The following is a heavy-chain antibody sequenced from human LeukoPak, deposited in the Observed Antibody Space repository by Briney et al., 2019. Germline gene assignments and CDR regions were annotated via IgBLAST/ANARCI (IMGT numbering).Heavy chain of an antibody. V-gene: IGHV4-39*07. D-gene: IGHD3-10*01. Sequence: SETLSLTCTVSGGSISSYYWGWIRQPPGKGLEWIGSIYYSGSTYYNPSLKSRVTISVDTSKNQFSLKLSSVTAADTAVYYCARVGHYGSGSFDYWGQGTLVTVSS. CDR3: ARVGHYGSGSFDY. CDR2: IYYSGST. J-gene: IGHJ4*02. CDR1: GGSISSYY.